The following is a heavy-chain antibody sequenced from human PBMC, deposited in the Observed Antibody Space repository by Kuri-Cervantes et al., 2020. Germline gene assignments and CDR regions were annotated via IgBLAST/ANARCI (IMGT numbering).Heavy chain of an antibody. D-gene: IGHD1-7*01. J-gene: IGHJ4*02. V-gene: IGHV1-58*01. CDR2: IVVGSGNT. Sequence: KISCKASGFTFTSSAVQWVRQARGQRLEWIGWIVVGSGNTNYAQKFQERVTITRDMSTSTAYMELSSLRSEDTAVYYCAAVGYNWNYDQDDYWGQGTLVTVSS. CDR3: AAVGYNWNYDQDDY. CDR1: GFTFTSSA.